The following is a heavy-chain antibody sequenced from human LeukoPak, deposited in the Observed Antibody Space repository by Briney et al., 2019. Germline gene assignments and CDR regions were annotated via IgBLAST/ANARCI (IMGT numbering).Heavy chain of an antibody. CDR3: AKDLLWFGELGEYYFDY. D-gene: IGHD3-10*01. V-gene: IGHV3-48*01. CDR2: MNSDGSTI. Sequence: GGSLRLSCAASGFTFSSYAMNWARQAPGKGLEWISFMNSDGSTIHYAESVKGRFTISRDNSKNTLYLQMNSLRAEDTAVYYCAKDLLWFGELGEYYFDYWGQGTLVTVSS. J-gene: IGHJ4*02. CDR1: GFTFSSYA.